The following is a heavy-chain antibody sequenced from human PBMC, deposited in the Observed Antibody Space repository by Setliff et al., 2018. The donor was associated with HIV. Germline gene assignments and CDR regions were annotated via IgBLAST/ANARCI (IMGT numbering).Heavy chain of an antibody. Sequence: LSLTCTVSGYSISSGYWWVWIRQPPGKGLEWIGSIHQSGNTYANPSLKSRVTMSVDTSKNQFSLKLGSVTAADTAVYYCVRERIGELLNWFDPWGQGTLVTVSS. CDR3: VRERIGELLNWFDP. D-gene: IGHD3-10*01. V-gene: IGHV4-38-2*02. CDR1: GYSISSGYW. J-gene: IGHJ5*02. CDR2: IHQSGNT.